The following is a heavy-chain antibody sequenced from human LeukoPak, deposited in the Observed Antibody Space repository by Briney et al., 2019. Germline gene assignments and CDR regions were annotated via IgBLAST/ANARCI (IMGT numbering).Heavy chain of an antibody. J-gene: IGHJ1*01. D-gene: IGHD6-13*01. Sequence: ASVKVSRKASGYTFTGYYMHWVRQAPGQGLEWMVWINPNSGGTNYAQRFQGRVTMTRDTSISTAYMELSRLRSDDTAVYYCARGSRAAAAPKEYFQHWGQGTLVTVSS. CDR3: ARGSRAAAAPKEYFQH. V-gene: IGHV1-2*02. CDR2: INPNSGGT. CDR1: GYTFTGYY.